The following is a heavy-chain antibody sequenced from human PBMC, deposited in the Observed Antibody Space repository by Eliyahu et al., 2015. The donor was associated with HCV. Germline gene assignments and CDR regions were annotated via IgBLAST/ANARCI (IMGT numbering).Heavy chain of an antibody. CDR1: GFTVSTNY. V-gene: IGHV3-53*01. Sequence: EVQLVESGGGLIQPGGSLRLSCAASGFTVSTNYMSWVRQAPGKGLEWVSVIYSGGSTYYADSVKGRFTISRDYSQNTLFLQMNSLRAEDTAVYYCAYSTDAYYFDYWGQGTLVTVSS. CDR3: AYSTDAYYFDY. J-gene: IGHJ4*02. CDR2: IYSGGST. D-gene: IGHD1-26*01.